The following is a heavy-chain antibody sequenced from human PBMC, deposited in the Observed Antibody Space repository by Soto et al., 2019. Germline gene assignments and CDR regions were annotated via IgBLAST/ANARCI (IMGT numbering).Heavy chain of an antibody. CDR2: NYSGGST. V-gene: IGHV3-53*04. J-gene: IGHJ3*02. CDR3: ATTAITMVRGVIMGTDAFDI. Sequence: LEWVSVNYSGGSTYYADSVKGRFTISRHNSKNTLYLQMNSLRAEDTAVYYCATTAITMVRGVIMGTDAFDIWGQGTMVTVSS. D-gene: IGHD3-10*01.